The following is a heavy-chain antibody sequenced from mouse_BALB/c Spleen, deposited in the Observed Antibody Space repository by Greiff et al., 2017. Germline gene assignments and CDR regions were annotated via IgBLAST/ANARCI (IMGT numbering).Heavy chain of an antibody. J-gene: IGHJ4*01. D-gene: IGHD1-2*01. CDR1: GFTFSSFG. CDR3: AINGYDYAMDY. V-gene: IGHV5-17*02. Sequence: EVKVVESGGGLVQPGGSRKLSCAASGFTFSSFGMHWVRQAPEKGLEWVAYISSGSSTIYYADTVKGRFTISRDNPKNTLFLQMTSLRSEDTAMYYCAINGYDYAMDYWGQGTSVTVSS. CDR2: ISSGSSTI.